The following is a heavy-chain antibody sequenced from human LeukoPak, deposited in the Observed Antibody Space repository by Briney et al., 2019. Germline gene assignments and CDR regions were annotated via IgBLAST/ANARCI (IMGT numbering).Heavy chain of an antibody. CDR2: IHYSGST. Sequence: KTSETLSRTCTVSGGSISTYYWSWIRQPPGKGLEWIGYIHYSGSTKYNPSLKSRVTISVDTSKNQFSLKLTSVTAADTAVYHCARDLYGYGGFFDYWGQGTLVTVSS. CDR3: ARDLYGYGGFFDY. J-gene: IGHJ4*02. D-gene: IGHD5-18*01. CDR1: GGSISTYY. V-gene: IGHV4-59*01.